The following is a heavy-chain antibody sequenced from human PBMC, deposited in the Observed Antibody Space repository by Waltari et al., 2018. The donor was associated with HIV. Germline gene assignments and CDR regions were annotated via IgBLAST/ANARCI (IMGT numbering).Heavy chain of an antibody. V-gene: IGHV3-33*08. D-gene: IGHD1-1*01. CDR1: GFDCSNFG. Sequence: QVQLVESGGGVVQPGRSLRLPCAASGFDCSNFGMHWVRQAPGKGLEWVGVIWFDSSNKYYGDSVKGRFTISRDNSKKTVYLQMNSLRGEDTAVYYCARLTREGYNGGFDYWGQGTLVTVSS. CDR3: ARLTREGYNGGFDY. J-gene: IGHJ4*02. CDR2: IWFDSSNK.